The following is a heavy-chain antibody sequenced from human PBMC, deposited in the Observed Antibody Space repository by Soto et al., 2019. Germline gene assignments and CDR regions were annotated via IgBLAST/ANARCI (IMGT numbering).Heavy chain of an antibody. J-gene: IGHJ6*02. V-gene: IGHV4-30-4*01. CDR3: ARESIVVVPAAYSSYGMDV. CDR2: IYYSGST. Sequence: PSETLSLTCTVSGGSISSGDYYWSWIRQPPGKGLEWIGYIYYSGSTYYNPSLKSRVTISVDTSKNQFFLKLSSVTAADTAVYYCARESIVVVPAAYSSYGMDVWGQGTTVTVSS. D-gene: IGHD2-2*01. CDR1: GGSISSGDYY.